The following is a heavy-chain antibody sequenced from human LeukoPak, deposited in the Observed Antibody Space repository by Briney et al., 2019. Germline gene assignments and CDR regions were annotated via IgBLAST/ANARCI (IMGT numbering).Heavy chain of an antibody. J-gene: IGHJ4*02. CDR2: IDTAGDT. D-gene: IGHD3-16*01. CDR3: ARVSSGGGESTYFDY. Sequence: GGSLRLSCVASGFTFSSYDMHWVRQATGKGLEWVSAIDTAGDTYYPDSVKGRFTISRENAKNSLYLQMNSLRAGDTAAYYCARVSSGGGESTYFDYWGRGTLVTVSS. CDR1: GFTFSSYD. V-gene: IGHV3-13*01.